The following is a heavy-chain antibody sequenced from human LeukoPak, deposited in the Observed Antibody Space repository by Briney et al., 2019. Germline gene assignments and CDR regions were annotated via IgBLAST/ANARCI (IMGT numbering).Heavy chain of an antibody. CDR2: ISGSGDTT. Sequence: PGGSLRLSCAASGFTFSSYAMNWVRQAPGKGLEWVSFISGSGDTTYYADSVKGRFTISRDSSKNTLYLQMNSLRAEDTAVYYCVKAIGQEVPAGSRWFDPWGQGTLVTVSS. J-gene: IGHJ5*02. CDR3: VKAIGQEVPAGSRWFDP. V-gene: IGHV3-23*01. D-gene: IGHD6-19*01. CDR1: GFTFSSYA.